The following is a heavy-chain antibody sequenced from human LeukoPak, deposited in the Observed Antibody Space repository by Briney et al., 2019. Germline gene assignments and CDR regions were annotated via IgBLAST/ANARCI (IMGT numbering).Heavy chain of an antibody. J-gene: IGHJ4*02. D-gene: IGHD5-24*01. Sequence: SETLSLTCTVSGGSISSSSYYWGWIRQPPGKGLEWIGSIYYSGSTYYNPSLKSRVTISVDTSKNQFSLKLSSVTAADTAVYYCATSRRDGYNPYYFDYWGQGTLVAVSS. CDR3: ATSRRDGYNPYYFDY. V-gene: IGHV4-39*07. CDR2: IYYSGST. CDR1: GGSISSSSYY.